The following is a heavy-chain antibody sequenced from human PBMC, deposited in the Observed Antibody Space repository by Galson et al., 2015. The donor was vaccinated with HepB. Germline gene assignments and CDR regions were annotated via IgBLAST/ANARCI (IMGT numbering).Heavy chain of an antibody. Sequence: SVKVSCKASGYTFTSYAMHWVRQAPGQRLEWMGWINAGNGNTKYSQKFQGRVTITRDTSASTAYMELSSLRSEDTAVYYCARDRELGIWYQLPIGGSIDYWGQGTLVTVSS. D-gene: IGHD2-2*01. CDR3: ARDRELGIWYQLPIGGSIDY. V-gene: IGHV1-3*01. CDR1: GYTFTSYA. CDR2: INAGNGNT. J-gene: IGHJ4*02.